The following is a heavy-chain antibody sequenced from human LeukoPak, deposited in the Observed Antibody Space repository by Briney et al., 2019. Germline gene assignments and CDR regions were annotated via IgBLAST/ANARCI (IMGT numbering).Heavy chain of an antibody. CDR1: GFTFDDHG. V-gene: IGHV3-20*04. D-gene: IGHD2-2*01. CDR2: INWNGGST. CDR3: ARDGDCSSTSCYYFDY. J-gene: IGHJ4*02. Sequence: GGSLRLSCAASGFTFDDHGMSWVRQAPGKGLEWVSGINWNGGSTGYADSVKGRFTISRDNAKNSLYLQMNSLRAEDTALYYCARDGDCSSTSCYYFDYWGQGTLVTVSS.